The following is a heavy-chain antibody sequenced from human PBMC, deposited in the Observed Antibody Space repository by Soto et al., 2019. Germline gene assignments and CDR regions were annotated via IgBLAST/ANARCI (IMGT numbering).Heavy chain of an antibody. J-gene: IGHJ6*03. CDR2: ISSSSSYI. V-gene: IGHV3-21*01. CDR1: GFTFSSYS. CDR3: ARGAGYYYYMDV. Sequence: GGSLRLSCAASGFTFSSYSMNWVRQAPGKGLEWVSSISSSSSYIYYADSVKGRFTISRDNAKNSLYLQMNSLRAEDTAVYYCARGAGYYYYMDVWGKGTTVTVSS.